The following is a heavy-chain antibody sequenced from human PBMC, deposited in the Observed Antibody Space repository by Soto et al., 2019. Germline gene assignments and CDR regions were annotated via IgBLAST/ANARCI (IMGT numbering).Heavy chain of an antibody. CDR1: GGSISSSSYY. J-gene: IGHJ4*02. CDR2: IYYSRST. CDR3: ATSIAAAGTLDY. D-gene: IGHD6-13*01. Sequence: QLQLQESGPGLVKPSETLSLTCTVSGGSISSSSYYWGWIRQPPGKVLEWIGRIYYSRSTYYNPSLKSRVTISVDTSKHQFSLKLSSVTAADTAVYYCATSIAAAGTLDYCGQGTLVTVSS. V-gene: IGHV4-39*01.